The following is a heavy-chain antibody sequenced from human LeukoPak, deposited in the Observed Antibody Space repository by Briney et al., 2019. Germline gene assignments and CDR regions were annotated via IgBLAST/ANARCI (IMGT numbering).Heavy chain of an antibody. D-gene: IGHD3-22*01. V-gene: IGHV4-34*01. J-gene: IGHJ4*02. CDR3: VTYYFDSSGPKKNY. CDR1: GVSFSGYY. CDR2: INHSGST. Sequence: PSETLSLTCAVYGVSFSGYYWSWIRQPPGKGLEWIGEINHSGSTNYNPSLKSRVTISVDASKKQFSLKLSSVTAADTAVYYCVTYYFDSSGPKKNYWGQGTLVTVSS.